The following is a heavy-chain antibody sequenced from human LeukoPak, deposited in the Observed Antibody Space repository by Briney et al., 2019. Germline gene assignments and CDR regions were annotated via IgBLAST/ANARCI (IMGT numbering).Heavy chain of an antibody. D-gene: IGHD6-19*01. CDR1: GSGFTFNNYW. CDR2: INADGSTT. CDR3: ATLISGWSLY. J-gene: IGHJ4*02. Sequence: PGGSLRLSCAASGSGFTFNNYWMHWVRQAPGKVLVWVSRINADGSTTSYADSVRGRFTISRDNAKNTLYLQMNSLRAEDTAVYYCATLISGWSLYWGQGTLVTVSS. V-gene: IGHV3-74*01.